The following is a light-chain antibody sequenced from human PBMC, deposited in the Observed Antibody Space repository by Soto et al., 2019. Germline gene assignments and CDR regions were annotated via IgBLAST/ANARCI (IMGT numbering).Light chain of an antibody. CDR3: QQYDNLPSIT. CDR2: DAS. J-gene: IGKJ5*01. CDR1: QDISNY. V-gene: IGKV1-33*01. Sequence: DIQMTPSPSSLSASVGDRVTITCQASQDISNYLNWYQQKPGKAPKLLIYDASNLETGVPSRFSGSGSGTDFTFTISSLQPEDIATYYCQQYDNLPSITFGQGTRLDFK.